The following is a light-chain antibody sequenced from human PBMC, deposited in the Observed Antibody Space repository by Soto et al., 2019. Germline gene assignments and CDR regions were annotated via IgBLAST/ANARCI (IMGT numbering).Light chain of an antibody. J-gene: IGKJ2*01. CDR2: AAS. CDR3: QQYGASPPYT. V-gene: IGKV3-20*01. CDR1: QGVTTN. Sequence: EIVMTQSPDTLSVSPGERATLTCRAGQGVTTNFAWYQQKSGQSPRLLIYAASIRATGIPDRFSGSGSGTDFTLTINRLEPDDIAVYYCQQYGASPPYTFGQGTRLEIK.